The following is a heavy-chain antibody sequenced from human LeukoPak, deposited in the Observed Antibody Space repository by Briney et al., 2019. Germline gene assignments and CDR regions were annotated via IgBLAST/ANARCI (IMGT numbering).Heavy chain of an antibody. CDR2: IKEDGTET. Sequence: GGSLRLSCAASGFMFSSNWMSWVRLAPGKGLEWVANIKEDGTETYYVDSVKGRFTISRDNAKNSLYLQMSSLRVEDTAVYYCAKEGRSLQTYWGQGTLVTVSP. V-gene: IGHV3-7*03. J-gene: IGHJ4*02. CDR3: AKEGRSLQTY. CDR1: GFMFSSNW. D-gene: IGHD5-24*01.